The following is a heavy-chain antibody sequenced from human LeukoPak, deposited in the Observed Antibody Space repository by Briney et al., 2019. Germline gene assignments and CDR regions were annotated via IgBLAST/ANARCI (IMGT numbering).Heavy chain of an antibody. CDR1: GYTFTSYA. Sequence: ASVKVSCKASGYTFTSYAMNWVRQAPGQGLEWMGWINTNTGNPTYAQGFTGRFVFSLDTSVSTAYLQISSLKAEGTAVYYCARALGFYSSGWYGSYYYYMDVWGKGTTVTISS. V-gene: IGHV7-4-1*02. J-gene: IGHJ6*03. D-gene: IGHD6-19*01. CDR2: INTNTGNP. CDR3: ARALGFYSSGWYGSYYYYMDV.